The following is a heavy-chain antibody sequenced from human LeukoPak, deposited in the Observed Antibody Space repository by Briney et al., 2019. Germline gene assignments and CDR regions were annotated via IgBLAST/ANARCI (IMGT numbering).Heavy chain of an antibody. J-gene: IGHJ4*02. CDR1: GASISSYY. D-gene: IGHD6-13*01. V-gene: IGHV4-59*01. Sequence: SETLSLTCTVSGASISSYYWSWIRQPPGKGLEWIGYIFYRGSTNYNPSLKSRVTISVDTSKNQFSLKLSSVTAADTAVYYCASGPYPAAGTDHQFDYWGQGTLVTVS. CDR2: IFYRGST. CDR3: ASGPYPAAGTDHQFDY.